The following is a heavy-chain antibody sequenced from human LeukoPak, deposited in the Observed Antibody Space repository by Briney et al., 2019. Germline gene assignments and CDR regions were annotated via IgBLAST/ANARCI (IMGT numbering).Heavy chain of an antibody. J-gene: IGHJ4*02. D-gene: IGHD4/OR15-4a*01. Sequence: GGSLRLSCAASGFTFSSYWMHWVRQAPGKGLVWVSRIYSDGGRTDYANSVKGRFTISRDNSKNTLYLQMNSLRAEDTAVYYCARRAGAYSHPYDYWGQGTLVTVSS. CDR1: GFTFSSYW. CDR3: ARRAGAYSHPYDY. V-gene: IGHV3-74*01. CDR2: IYSDGGRT.